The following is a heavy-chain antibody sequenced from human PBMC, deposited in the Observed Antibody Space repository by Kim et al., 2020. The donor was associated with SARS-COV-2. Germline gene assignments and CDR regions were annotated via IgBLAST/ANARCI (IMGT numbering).Heavy chain of an antibody. CDR2: IYYSGST. V-gene: IGHV4-61*01. CDR3: ARAGSIAAAGTWHGLTFDY. D-gene: IGHD6-13*01. J-gene: IGHJ4*02. Sequence: SETLSLTCTVSGGSVSSGSYYWSWIRQPPGKGLEWIGYIYYSGSTNYNPSLKSRVTISVDTSKNQFSLKLSSVTAADTAVYYCARAGSIAAAGTWHGLTFDYWGQGTLVTVSS. CDR1: GGSVSSGSYY.